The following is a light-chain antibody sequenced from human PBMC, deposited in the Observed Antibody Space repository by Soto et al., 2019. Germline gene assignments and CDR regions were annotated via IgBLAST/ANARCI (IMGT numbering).Light chain of an antibody. Sequence: EIVMTQSPLSLSVPPGEPASIPCRSSQRLLHSNGNIFCDWYLQKPVQPPQLLIYLGFNRASGVPDRFSGSDSGTDFTLKISRVEAEDVGVYYCMQALETPYTFGQRTKLEIK. CDR2: LGF. J-gene: IGKJ2*01. CDR3: MQALETPYT. CDR1: QRLLHSNGNIF. V-gene: IGKV2-28*01.